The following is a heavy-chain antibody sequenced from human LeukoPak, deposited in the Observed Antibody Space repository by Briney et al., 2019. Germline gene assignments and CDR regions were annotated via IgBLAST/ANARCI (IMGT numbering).Heavy chain of an antibody. CDR2: INPNSGGT. V-gene: IGHV1-2*02. D-gene: IGHD3-9*01. J-gene: IGHJ4*02. CDR3: ARSPHILTGENFDY. CDR1: GYSFTAYY. Sequence: ASVKVSCKASGYSFTAYYMHWVRQAPGQGLEWMGWINPNSGGTNYAQKLQGRVTMTRDTSITTAYMEMSRLRSDDTALYYCARSPHILTGENFDYWGQGTLVTVSS.